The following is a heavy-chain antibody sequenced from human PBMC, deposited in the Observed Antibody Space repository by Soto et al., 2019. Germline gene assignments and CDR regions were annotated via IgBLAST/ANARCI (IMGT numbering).Heavy chain of an antibody. CDR3: AIAPSRALDY. CDR1: GFTFSSYT. V-gene: IGHV3-48*02. D-gene: IGHD2-2*01. Sequence: EVQLVDSGGGLVQPGGSLRLSCAASGFTFSSYTMHWVRQAPGKGLEWISYISSSSRTIYYADSVKGRFTISRDNAQNSLYLQMTSLRDEDTDVYYCAIAPSRALDYWGQGTLVTVSS. J-gene: IGHJ4*02. CDR2: ISSSSRTI.